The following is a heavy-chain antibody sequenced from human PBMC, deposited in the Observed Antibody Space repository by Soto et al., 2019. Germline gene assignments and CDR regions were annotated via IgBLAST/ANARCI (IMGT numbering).Heavy chain of an antibody. V-gene: IGHV1-69*06. J-gene: IGHJ4*02. Sequence: QVQLVQSGAEVKKPGSSVKGSCKASGGTFSSYAISWVRQAPGQGLEWMGGSIPIFGTANYAQKFQGRVTLTADKSTSTAYMELSSLRAKNTAVYYCACEVGYCSGGSCYIPPVFDYWVQGPLVTVSS. D-gene: IGHD2-15*01. CDR2: SIPIFGTA. CDR1: GGTFSSYA. CDR3: ACEVGYCSGGSCYIPPVFDY.